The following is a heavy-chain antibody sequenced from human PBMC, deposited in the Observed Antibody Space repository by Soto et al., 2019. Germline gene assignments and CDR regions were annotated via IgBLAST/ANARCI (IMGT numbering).Heavy chain of an antibody. D-gene: IGHD4-17*01. CDR3: ARDQGLGPYGDYVWLFDY. Sequence: ASVKVSCKASGYTFTGYYMHWARQAPGQGLEWMGWINPNSGGTNYAQKFQGWVTMTRDTSISTAYMELSRLRSDDTAVYYCARDQGLGPYGDYVWLFDYWGQGTLVTVSS. V-gene: IGHV1-2*04. CDR1: GYTFTGYY. CDR2: INPNSGGT. J-gene: IGHJ4*02.